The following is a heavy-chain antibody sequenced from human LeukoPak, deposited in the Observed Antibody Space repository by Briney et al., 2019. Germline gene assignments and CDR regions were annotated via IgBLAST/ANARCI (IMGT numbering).Heavy chain of an antibody. CDR3: ARVIRYGSGNYYYFDY. CDR2: ISDSGGDP. J-gene: IGHJ4*02. D-gene: IGHD3-10*01. V-gene: IGHV3-23*01. Sequence: GGSLRLSCAASGFIFNNFALNWVRQAPGKGLEWVSDISDSGGDPYYADSVRGRFTISRDNFKNTLYLQMNSLRADDTAIYYCARVIRYGSGNYYYFDYWGQGTLVTVSS. CDR1: GFIFNNFA.